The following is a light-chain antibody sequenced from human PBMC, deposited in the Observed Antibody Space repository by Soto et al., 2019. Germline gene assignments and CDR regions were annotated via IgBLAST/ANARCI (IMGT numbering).Light chain of an antibody. CDR3: QHYGTSLYT. V-gene: IGKV3-20*01. CDR1: QGIYNRC. J-gene: IGKJ2*01. CDR2: GAT. Sequence: EIVLTQSPGTLSLSPGERATLSCRTSQGIYNRCLAWYQQRPGQAPRLLIYGATSRATGIPDRFSGSGSGTDFTLTISSLEPEDFAVYYCQHYGTSLYTFGQGTKLDIK.